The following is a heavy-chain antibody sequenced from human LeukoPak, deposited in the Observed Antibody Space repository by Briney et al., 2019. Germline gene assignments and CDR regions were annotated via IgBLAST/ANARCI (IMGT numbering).Heavy chain of an antibody. CDR2: ISSSSSYI. CDR3: ARWDCSSTSCYNDY. Sequence: PGGSLRLSCAASGFTFSSYSMNWVRQAPGKGLEWVSSISSSSSYIYYADSVKGRFTISRDNAKNSLYLQMNSLRAEDTAVYYCARWDCSSTSCYNDYWGQGTLVTVSS. D-gene: IGHD2-2*02. V-gene: IGHV3-21*01. CDR1: GFTFSSYS. J-gene: IGHJ4*02.